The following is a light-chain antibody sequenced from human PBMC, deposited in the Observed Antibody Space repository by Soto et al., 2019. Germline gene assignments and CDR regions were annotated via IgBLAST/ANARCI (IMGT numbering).Light chain of an antibody. CDR3: QQLNSCPIT. Sequence: EIPSTQAPSVVSASTGDTVTIHCRASQDIRSYLAWYQQKAGRAPKLLIYAASTLQSEVPSRFSGSGSGTEFTLTISSLQPEDFATYYCQQLNSCPITFGQGTRLEIK. CDR1: QDIRSY. CDR2: AAS. J-gene: IGKJ5*01. V-gene: IGKV1-9*01.